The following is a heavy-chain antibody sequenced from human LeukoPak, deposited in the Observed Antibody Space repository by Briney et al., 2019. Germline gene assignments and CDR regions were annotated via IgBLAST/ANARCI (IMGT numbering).Heavy chain of an antibody. CDR1: GGSISSSY. D-gene: IGHD3-3*01. J-gene: IGHJ4*02. Sequence: SETLSLTCTVSGGSISSSYWSWIRQPPGKGLEWNGYISYSGSTNYNPSLKSRVTIPVDTSKYQYSLKLSSVTAAVTAVYYCAREYYDFWSGLRGSFDYWGQGTLVTVSS. CDR3: AREYYDFWSGLRGSFDY. CDR2: ISYSGST. V-gene: IGHV4-59*01.